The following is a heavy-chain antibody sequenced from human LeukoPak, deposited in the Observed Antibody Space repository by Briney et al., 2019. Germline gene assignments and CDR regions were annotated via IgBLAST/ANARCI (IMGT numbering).Heavy chain of an antibody. J-gene: IGHJ5*02. D-gene: IGHD2-2*01. CDR2: IYYSGST. Sequence: SETLSHTCTVSGGSISSGDYYWSWIRQPPGKGLEWIGYIYYSGSTYYNPSLKSRVTISVDTSKNQFSLKLSSVTAADTAVYYCARAYIVVVPAAKEIPHNWFDPWGQGTLVTVSS. CDR3: ARAYIVVVPAAKEIPHNWFDP. V-gene: IGHV4-30-4*08. CDR1: GGSISSGDYY.